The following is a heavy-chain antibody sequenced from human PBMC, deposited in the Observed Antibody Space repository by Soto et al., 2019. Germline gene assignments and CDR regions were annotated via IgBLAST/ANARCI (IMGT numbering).Heavy chain of an antibody. D-gene: IGHD7-27*01. Sequence: SGPTLVNPTQTLTLTCTFSGFSLTTNGMCVSWIRQPPGKAPEWLVRIDWDDDKFYSTSLKTRLTVSKDTSKNLVVLTMTDMDPVDTATYYCARIPRRFDALGSYFDYWGLGILVTGSS. CDR2: IDWDDDK. V-gene: IGHV2-70*17. CDR3: ARIPRRFDALGSYFDY. J-gene: IGHJ4*02. CDR1: GFSLTTNGMC.